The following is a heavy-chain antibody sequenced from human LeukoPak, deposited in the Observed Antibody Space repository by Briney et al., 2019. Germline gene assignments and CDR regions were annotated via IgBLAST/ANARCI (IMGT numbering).Heavy chain of an antibody. CDR1: GGSITSYY. CDR2: TYYSGST. D-gene: IGHD4-17*01. CDR3: ARHSNGDYDRYFDY. J-gene: IGHJ4*02. Sequence: PSETLSLTCTVSGGSITSYYWSWIRQPPGKGLEWIGYTYYSGSTNYNPSLKSRVTISVGTSKNQFSLKLSSVTAADTAVYYCARHSNGDYDRYFDYWGQGTLVTVSS. V-gene: IGHV4-59*08.